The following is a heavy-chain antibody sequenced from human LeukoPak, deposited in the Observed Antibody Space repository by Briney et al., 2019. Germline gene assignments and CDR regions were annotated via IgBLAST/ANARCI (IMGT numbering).Heavy chain of an antibody. CDR3: ARDAYYDFWSGNFDY. CDR2: ISSSSSYI. D-gene: IGHD3-3*01. V-gene: IGHV3-21*01. J-gene: IGHJ4*02. CDR1: GFTFSSYS. Sequence: PGGSLRLSCAAPGFTFSSYSMNWVRQAPGKGLEWVSSISSSSSYIYYADSVKGRFTISRDNAKNSLYLQMNSLRAEDTAVYYCARDAYYDFWSGNFDYWGQGTLVTVSS.